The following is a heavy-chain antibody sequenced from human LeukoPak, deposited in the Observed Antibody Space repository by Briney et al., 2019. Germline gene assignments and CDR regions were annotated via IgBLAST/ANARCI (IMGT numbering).Heavy chain of an antibody. V-gene: IGHV3-30*02. D-gene: IGHD3-9*01. Sequence: PGGSLRLSCAASGFTFSSYGMHWVRQAPGKGLEWVAFIRYDGSNKYYADSVKGRFTISRDNSKNTLYLQMNSLRAEDTAVYYCARDMGTGYYSLDYWGQGTLVTVSS. CDR2: IRYDGSNK. CDR1: GFTFSSYG. J-gene: IGHJ4*02. CDR3: ARDMGTGYYSLDY.